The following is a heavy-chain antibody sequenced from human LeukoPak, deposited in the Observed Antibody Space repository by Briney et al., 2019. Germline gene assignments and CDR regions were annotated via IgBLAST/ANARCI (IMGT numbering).Heavy chain of an antibody. CDR2: IYYSGST. V-gene: IGHV4-59*01. Sequence: PSETLSLTCTVSGGSISDFYWTWIRQPPGKGLEWIGFIYYSGSTNYNPSLRSRVTMSLDTSKNQFSLKLSSVTAADTAMYYCARAGSCRGASCYSFDYWGRGTLVAVSS. CDR1: GGSISDFY. J-gene: IGHJ4*02. D-gene: IGHD2-15*01. CDR3: ARAGSCRGASCYSFDY.